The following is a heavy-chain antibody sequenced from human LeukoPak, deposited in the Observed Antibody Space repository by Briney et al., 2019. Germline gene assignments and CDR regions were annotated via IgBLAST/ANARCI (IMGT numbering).Heavy chain of an antibody. CDR1: GFTFSIYG. Sequence: GGSLRLSCAASGFTFSIYGMHWVRQAPGKGLEWVTFIRYDGNPTYSADSVKGRFTISRDNSKNTVYIQMNSLRAEDTAVYYCAKDLMFGPDYWGQGTLVTVSS. D-gene: IGHD3-3*02. CDR2: IRYDGNPT. J-gene: IGHJ4*02. CDR3: AKDLMFGPDY. V-gene: IGHV3-30*02.